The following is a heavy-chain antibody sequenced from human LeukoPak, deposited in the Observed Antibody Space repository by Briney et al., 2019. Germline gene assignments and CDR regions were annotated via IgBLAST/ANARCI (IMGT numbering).Heavy chain of an antibody. D-gene: IGHD1-26*01. Sequence: SETLSLTCTVSGDSISAYYWSWVRQPPGKGLEWIAFVHKTWSINHNPSLKSRATISTDTSKSQFSLHVISVTAADTAVYYFTKYGGSRANYFDSWGPGTLVTDSP. CDR1: GDSISAYY. CDR3: TKYGGSRANYFDS. V-gene: IGHV4-59*08. J-gene: IGHJ4*02. CDR2: VHKTWSI.